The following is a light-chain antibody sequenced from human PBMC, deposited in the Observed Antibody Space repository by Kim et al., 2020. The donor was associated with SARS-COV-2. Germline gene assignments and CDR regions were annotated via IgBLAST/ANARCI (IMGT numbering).Light chain of an antibody. CDR1: QRVANNY. Sequence: LSTGESATLPCKASQRVANNYLAWYLHRPGQTPRILIYGASTSATGIPDRFSGSGSGTDFSLTVSRLEPEDFAVYYCQQYGSTPYTFGQGTRLEI. J-gene: IGKJ2*01. V-gene: IGKV3-20*01. CDR3: QQYGSTPYT. CDR2: GAS.